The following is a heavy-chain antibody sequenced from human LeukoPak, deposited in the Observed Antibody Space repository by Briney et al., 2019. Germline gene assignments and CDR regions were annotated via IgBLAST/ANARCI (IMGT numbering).Heavy chain of an antibody. V-gene: IGHV3-23*01. CDR1: GFTVSSNY. CDR3: AKDSSYCSGGSCYTHFDY. J-gene: IGHJ4*02. Sequence: PGGSLRLSCAASGFTVSSNYMSRVRQAPGKGLEWVSAISGSGGSTYYADSVKGRFTISRDNSKNTLYLQMNSLRAEDTAVYYCAKDSSYCSGGSCYTHFDYWGQGTLVTVSS. D-gene: IGHD2-15*01. CDR2: ISGSGGST.